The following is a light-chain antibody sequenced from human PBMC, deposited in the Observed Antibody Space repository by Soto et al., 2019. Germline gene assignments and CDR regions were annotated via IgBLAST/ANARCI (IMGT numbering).Light chain of an antibody. CDR1: QSLVHSDGNTY. CDR3: KQATPWPPTYT. J-gene: IGKJ2*01. Sequence: DVVMTQSPLSLPVTLGQPASISCRSSQSLVHSDGNTYLNWYHQRPGQSPRRLIYKVSNRHSGVPDRFSGSGSGTDFTLTISRVEAEDVGVYFCKQATPWPPTYTFGQGTNLEIK. CDR2: KVS. V-gene: IGKV2-30*02.